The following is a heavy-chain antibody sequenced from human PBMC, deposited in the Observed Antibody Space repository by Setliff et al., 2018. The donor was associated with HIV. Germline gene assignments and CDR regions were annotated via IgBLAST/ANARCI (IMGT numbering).Heavy chain of an antibody. CDR1: GGSISSYY. Sequence: SETLSLTCTVSGGSISSYYWSWIRQPAGKGLEWIGRIYFTGTTNYNPSFKSRVTISVDTSKNQFSLKMGSVTASDTAVYYCARGPSASTFDPWGQGTLVTVSS. D-gene: IGHD2-15*01. J-gene: IGHJ5*02. V-gene: IGHV4-4*07. CDR2: IYFTGTT. CDR3: ARGPSASTFDP.